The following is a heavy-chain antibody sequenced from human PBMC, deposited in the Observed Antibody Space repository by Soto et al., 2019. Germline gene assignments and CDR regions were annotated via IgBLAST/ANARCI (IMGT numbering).Heavy chain of an antibody. V-gene: IGHV3-23*01. Sequence: EVQLLESGGGLVQPGGSLRLSCAASGFTFSSYAMSWVRQAPGKGLEWVSAISGSGGSTYYADSVKGRFTISRDNSKNTLYLQMNSLRAEDTAIYYCAKVEVGGSYYRNAFDIWGQGTMVTVSS. CDR1: GFTFSSYA. CDR3: AKVEVGGSYYRNAFDI. J-gene: IGHJ3*02. D-gene: IGHD1-26*01. CDR2: ISGSGGST.